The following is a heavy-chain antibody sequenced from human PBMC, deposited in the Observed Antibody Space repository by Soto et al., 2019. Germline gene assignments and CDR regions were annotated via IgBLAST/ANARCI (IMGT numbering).Heavy chain of an antibody. CDR2: IWYDGINK. J-gene: IGHJ6*02. V-gene: IGHV3-33*01. Sequence: GGSLRLSCAASGFTFSDYGMHWVRQARGKGLEWVAVIWYDGINKYYADSVKGRFTISRDNSKKTLFLQMNSLRAEDTAVYYCARLQSDYYFGMDVWGQGTTVTVSS. CDR1: GFTFSDYG. CDR3: ARLQSDYYFGMDV. D-gene: IGHD6-19*01.